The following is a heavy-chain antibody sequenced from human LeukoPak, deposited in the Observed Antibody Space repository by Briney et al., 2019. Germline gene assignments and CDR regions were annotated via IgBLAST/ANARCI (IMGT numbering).Heavy chain of an antibody. CDR2: ISADGNNE. D-gene: IGHD3-22*01. CDR1: DFTLSSHG. V-gene: IGHV3-30*03. J-gene: IGHJ4*02. CDR3: ARNDPDSSED. Sequence: QTGGSLRLSCVVSDFTLSSHGMHWVRQAPGKGLEWVAVISADGNNEHYADSAKGRFTLSRDNAKSTAYLQMNSLRSEDTAVYYCARNDPDSSEDWGQGTLVTVSS.